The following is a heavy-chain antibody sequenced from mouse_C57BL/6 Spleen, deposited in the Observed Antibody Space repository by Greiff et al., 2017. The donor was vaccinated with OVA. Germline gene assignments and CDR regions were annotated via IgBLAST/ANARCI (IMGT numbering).Heavy chain of an antibody. J-gene: IGHJ3*01. CDR1: GYTFTSYD. CDR3: ATGGYPAWFAY. V-gene: IGHV1-85*01. D-gene: IGHD2-2*01. Sequence: VQLQQSGPELVKPGASVKLSCKASGYTFTSYDINWVKQRPGQGLEWIGWIYPRDGSTKYNEKFKGKATLTVDPSSSTAYMELHSLTSEDSAVYFCATGGYPAWFAYWGQGTLVTVSA. CDR2: IYPRDGST.